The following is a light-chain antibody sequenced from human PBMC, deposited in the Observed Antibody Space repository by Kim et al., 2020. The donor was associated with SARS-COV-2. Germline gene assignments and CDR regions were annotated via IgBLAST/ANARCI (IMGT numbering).Light chain of an antibody. J-gene: IGLJ3*02. Sequence: QSVLTQPPSMSAAPGQKVTISCSGSSSNIGNNYVSWYQQLPGTAPKLLIYDNNKRPSGIPDRFSGSKSGTSATLGITGLQTGDEADYYCGTWDSSLSGLLFGGGTKVTFL. CDR1: SSNIGNNY. CDR3: GTWDSSLSGLL. CDR2: DNN. V-gene: IGLV1-51*01.